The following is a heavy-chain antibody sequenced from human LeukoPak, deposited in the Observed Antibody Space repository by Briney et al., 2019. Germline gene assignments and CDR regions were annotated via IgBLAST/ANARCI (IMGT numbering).Heavy chain of an antibody. CDR3: ARHHLDWSASY. CDR2: IYYSGST. D-gene: IGHD3-9*01. V-gene: IGHV4-39*01. J-gene: IGHJ4*02. CDR1: GGSISSSSYY. Sequence: SETLSLTCTVSGGSISSSSYYRGWVRQPPRKGLEWIGSIYYSGSTYYNPSLKSRVTISVDTSRNQFSLKLSSVTAADTAVYYCARHHLDWSASYWGQGTLVTVSS.